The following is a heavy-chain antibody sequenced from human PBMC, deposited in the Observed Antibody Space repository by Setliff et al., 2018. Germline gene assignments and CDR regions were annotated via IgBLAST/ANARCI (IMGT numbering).Heavy chain of an antibody. V-gene: IGHV5-51*01. CDR2: LKPGDSGI. CDR1: GYRFTTYW. J-gene: IGHJ4*02. CDR3: VRHPYYDSSGYYSYFDY. Sequence: PGESLKISCKGSGYRFTTYWIGWVRQMPGKGLECMGILKPGDSGIRYSPSFQGQVTLSADTSIATAYLHWTSLKASDTAMYYCVRHPYYDSSGYYSYFDYWGQGALVTVSS. D-gene: IGHD3-22*01.